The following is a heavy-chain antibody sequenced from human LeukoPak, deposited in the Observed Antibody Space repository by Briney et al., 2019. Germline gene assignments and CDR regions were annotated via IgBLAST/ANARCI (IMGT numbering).Heavy chain of an antibody. CDR2: IYYSGST. V-gene: IGHV4-59*01. CDR1: GGSISSYY. D-gene: IGHD2-15*01. CDR3: ARGYCSGGSCYLPIFDY. Sequence: SETLSLTCTVSGGSISSYYWSWIRQPPGKGLEWIGYIYYSGSTNYNPSLKSRVTISVDTSKNQFSLKLSSVTAADTAVYYCARGYCSGGSCYLPIFDYWGQGTLVAVSS. J-gene: IGHJ4*02.